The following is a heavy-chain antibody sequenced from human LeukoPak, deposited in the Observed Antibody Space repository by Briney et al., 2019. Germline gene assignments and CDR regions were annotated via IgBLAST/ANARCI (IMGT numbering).Heavy chain of an antibody. V-gene: IGHV3-7*04. CDR2: INPVGSET. CDR3: ARDSSDSFDF. CDR1: EFTFSSYW. D-gene: IGHD6-19*01. Sequence: PGGSLRLSCAASEFTFSSYWMTWVRQAPGKGPEWVAIINPVGSETSHVDSAKGRFTISRDNAKNSLYLQMNSLRPEDTAVYYCARDSSDSFDFWGQGTLVTVSS. J-gene: IGHJ4*02.